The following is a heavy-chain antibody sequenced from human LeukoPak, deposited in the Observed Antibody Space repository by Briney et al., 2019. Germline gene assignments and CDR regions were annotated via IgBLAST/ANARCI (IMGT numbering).Heavy chain of an antibody. CDR3: AKGRRGSRSSGYYMTQDY. V-gene: IGHV3-23*01. CDR2: ISGNAITT. CDR1: GFTSSTFA. D-gene: IGHD3-22*01. Sequence: GGSLRLSCAASGFTSSTFAMTWLRQAPGKGLEWVSTISGNAITTYYADSVKGRFTISRDNSKNTLYLQMNSLRLEDTAIYYCAKGRRGSRSSGYYMTQDYWGQGAQVTVSS. J-gene: IGHJ4*02.